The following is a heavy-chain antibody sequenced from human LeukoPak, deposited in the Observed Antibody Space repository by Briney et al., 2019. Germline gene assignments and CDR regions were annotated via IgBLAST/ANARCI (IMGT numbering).Heavy chain of an antibody. CDR2: ITPSGGST. D-gene: IGHD6-19*01. J-gene: IGHJ4*02. V-gene: IGHV1-46*01. CDR1: GYTFTSYY. CDR3: ARQSGHIAVAGTMYYFDY. Sequence: ASVKVSCKASGYTFTSYYMHWVRQAPGQGLEWMGIITPSGGSTNYAQKLQGRVTMTTDTSTSTAYMELRSLRSDDTAVYYCARQSGHIAVAGTMYYFDYWGQGTLVTVSS.